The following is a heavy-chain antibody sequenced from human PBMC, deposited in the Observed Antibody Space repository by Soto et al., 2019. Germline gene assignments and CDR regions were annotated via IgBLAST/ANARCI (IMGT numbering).Heavy chain of an antibody. V-gene: IGHV4-4*07. CDR2: IYVSETT. Sequence: SETLSLTCNVSDDSLCTYYWSWIRHPAGRGLEWLGRIYVSETTYYNPSLKGRVSMPVDTSNNMFSLKMLSLTAADTAMSLCARCAIPWGGWYRRWDQVVLSTFSS. CDR1: DDSLCTYY. CDR3: ARCAIPWGGWYRR. D-gene: IGHD6-19*01. J-gene: IGHJ4*02.